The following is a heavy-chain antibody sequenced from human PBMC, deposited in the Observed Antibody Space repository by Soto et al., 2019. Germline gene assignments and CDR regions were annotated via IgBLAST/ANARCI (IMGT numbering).Heavy chain of an antibody. CDR1: GFTFGDYA. CDR3: TRVNDFWRTIKVFDP. D-gene: IGHD3-3*01. Sequence: GGSLRLSCTAPGFTFGDYAMSWFRQAPGKGLEWVGFIRSKAYGGTTEYAASVKGRFTISRDDSKSIAYLQMNSLKTEDTAVYYCTRVNDFWRTIKVFDPWGQGTLVTVSS. J-gene: IGHJ5*02. CDR2: IRSKAYGGTT. V-gene: IGHV3-49*03.